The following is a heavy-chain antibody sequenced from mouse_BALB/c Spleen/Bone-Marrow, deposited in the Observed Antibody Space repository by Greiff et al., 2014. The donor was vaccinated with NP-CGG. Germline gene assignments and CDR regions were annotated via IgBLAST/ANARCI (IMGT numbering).Heavy chain of an antibody. J-gene: IGHJ3*01. CDR3: ARNGNYGAWFAY. D-gene: IGHD2-1*01. CDR2: IDPANGNT. CDR1: GFNIKDTY. V-gene: IGHV14-3*02. Sequence: VQLQQSGAELVKPGASVKLSCTASGFNIKDTYMHWVKQRPEQGLEWIGRIDPANGNTKYDPKFQGKATITADTSSNTACLQLSSLTSEDTAVYYCARNGNYGAWFAYWGQGTLVTVSA.